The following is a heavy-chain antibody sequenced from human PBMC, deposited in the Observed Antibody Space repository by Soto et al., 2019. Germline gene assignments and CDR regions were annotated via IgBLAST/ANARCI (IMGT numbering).Heavy chain of an antibody. CDR3: ARDWYYYGSGSFADAFDI. D-gene: IGHD3-10*01. V-gene: IGHV3-21*01. CDR2: ISSSSYI. J-gene: IGHJ3*02. Sequence: PGGSLRLSCAASGFTFSSYSMNWVRQAPGKGLEWVSSISSSSYIYYADSVKGRFTISRDNAKNSLYLQMNSLRAEDTAVYYCARDWYYYGSGSFADAFDIWGQGTMVTVSS. CDR1: GFTFSSYS.